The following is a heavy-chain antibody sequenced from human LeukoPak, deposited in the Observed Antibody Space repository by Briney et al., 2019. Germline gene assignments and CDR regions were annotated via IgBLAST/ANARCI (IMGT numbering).Heavy chain of an antibody. CDR3: ARDLQPPLENWFDP. D-gene: IGHD6-13*01. CDR1: GGSISGSSYY. V-gene: IGHV4-39*07. Sequence: SETLSLTCTVSGGSISGSSYYWGWIRQPPGKGLEWIGSIYYSGSTYYNPPLKSRVTISVDTSKNQFSLKLSSVTAADTAVYYCARDLQPPLENWFDPWGQGTLVTVSS. J-gene: IGHJ5*02. CDR2: IYYSGST.